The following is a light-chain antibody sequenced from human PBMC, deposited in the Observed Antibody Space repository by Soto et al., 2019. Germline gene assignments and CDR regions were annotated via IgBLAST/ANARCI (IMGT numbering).Light chain of an antibody. CDR1: QSVSNK. CDR3: QQYNNWPPWT. CDR2: AAD. J-gene: IGKJ1*01. V-gene: IGKV3-15*01. Sequence: EVVMRQSPATLSVSPGETVTLSCRASQSVSNKLAWYQQRPGQAPRLLIYAADTRATGIPDRFSGSGSGREFTLTISSLQSEDFAVYYCQQYNNWPPWTFGQGTKVDIK.